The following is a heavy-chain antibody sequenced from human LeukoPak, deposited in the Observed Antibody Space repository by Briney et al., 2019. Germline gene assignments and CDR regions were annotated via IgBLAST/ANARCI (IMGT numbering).Heavy chain of an antibody. V-gene: IGHV3-30*03. Sequence: GRSLRLSCAASGFTFSSYGMHWVRQAPGKGLEWVAVISYDGSNKYYADSVKGRFTISRDNAKNSLYLQMNSLRAEDTAVYYCARGPRGAFDIWGQGTMVTVSS. CDR2: ISYDGSNK. CDR3: ARGPRGAFDI. CDR1: GFTFSSYG. J-gene: IGHJ3*02. D-gene: IGHD1-26*01.